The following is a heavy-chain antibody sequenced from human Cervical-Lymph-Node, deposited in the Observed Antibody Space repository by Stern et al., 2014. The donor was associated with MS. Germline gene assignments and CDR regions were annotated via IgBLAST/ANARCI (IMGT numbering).Heavy chain of an antibody. CDR3: ARGNWNYRFYYYGMDV. CDR1: GFTFSSYG. D-gene: IGHD1-7*01. J-gene: IGHJ6*02. Sequence: VQLVQSGGGVVQPGRSLRLSCAASGFTFSSYGMHWVSPAPGQGLEWVAVIWYDGSNKYYADSVKGRFTISRDNSKNTLYLQMNSLRAEDTAVYYCARGNWNYRFYYYGMDVWGQGTTVTVSS. CDR2: IWYDGSNK. V-gene: IGHV3-33*01.